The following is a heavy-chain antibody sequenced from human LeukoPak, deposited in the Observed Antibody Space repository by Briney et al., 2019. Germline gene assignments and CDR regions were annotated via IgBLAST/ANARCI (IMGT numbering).Heavy chain of an antibody. D-gene: IGHD1-14*01. CDR2: ISYDGSNK. Sequence: GGSLRLSCAASGFTFSSYAMHWVRQAPGKGLEWVAVISYDGSNKYYADSVKGRFTISRDNSKNTLYLQMNSLRAKDTAVYYCARERRYIPGFDPWGQGTLVTVSS. V-gene: IGHV3-30*04. CDR1: GFTFSSYA. CDR3: ARERRYIPGFDP. J-gene: IGHJ5*02.